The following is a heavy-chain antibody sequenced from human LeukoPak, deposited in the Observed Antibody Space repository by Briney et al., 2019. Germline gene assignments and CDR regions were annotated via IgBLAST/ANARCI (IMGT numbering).Heavy chain of an antibody. J-gene: IGHJ6*03. D-gene: IGHD3-3*01. CDR1: GYTFNTYG. CDR2: IIPIFGTA. CDR3: ARDGAAYYDFWSGLNGYYMDV. V-gene: IGHV1-69*13. Sequence: SVKVSCKVSGYTFNTYGLSWLRQAPGQGLEWMGGIIPIFGTANYAQKFQGRVTITADESTSTAYMELSSLRSEDTAVYYCARDGAAYYDFWSGLNGYYMDVWGKGTTVTVSS.